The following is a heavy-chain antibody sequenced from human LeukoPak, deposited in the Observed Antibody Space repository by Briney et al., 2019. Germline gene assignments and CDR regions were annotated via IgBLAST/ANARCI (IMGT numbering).Heavy chain of an antibody. Sequence: GGSLRLSCAASGFTFSSYAMSWVRQAPGKGLEWVSAISGSGGSTYYADSVKGRFTISRDNSKNTLYLQMNSLRAEDTAVYYCAKTGTPGIAAAGDYWGQGTLVTVSS. CDR3: AKTGTPGIAAAGDY. V-gene: IGHV3-23*01. J-gene: IGHJ4*02. D-gene: IGHD6-13*01. CDR2: ISGSGGST. CDR1: GFTFSSYA.